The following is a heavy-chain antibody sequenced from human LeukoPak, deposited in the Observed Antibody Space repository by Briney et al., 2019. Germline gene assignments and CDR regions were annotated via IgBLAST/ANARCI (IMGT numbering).Heavy chain of an antibody. D-gene: IGHD3-22*01. Sequence: PGGSLRLSCAASGFTFSNFGMSWVRQAPGKGLEWVSALSGSGTSTYYADSVEGRFTISRDNSKNTLYLQMNSLRAEDTAVYYCVEEYYDSSGYPFFDYWGQGTLVTVSS. J-gene: IGHJ4*02. CDR3: VEEYYDSSGYPFFDY. CDR1: GFTFSNFG. V-gene: IGHV3-23*01. CDR2: LSGSGTST.